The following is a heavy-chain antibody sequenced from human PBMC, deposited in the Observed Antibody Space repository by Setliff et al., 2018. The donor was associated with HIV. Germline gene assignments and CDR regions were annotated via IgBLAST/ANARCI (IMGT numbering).Heavy chain of an antibody. J-gene: IGHJ4*02. CDR2: IKSKTDGGTT. CDR1: GFTFSNAW. CDR3: VRAAAGLDI. Sequence: GGSLRLSCAASGFTFSNAWMSWVRQAPGKGLEWVGRIKSKTDGGTTDYAAPVKGRFTISRENSKDSLSLQMNNLKAEDTAVYYCVRAAAGLDIWSQGIRVTVSS. D-gene: IGHD6-25*01. V-gene: IGHV3-15*01.